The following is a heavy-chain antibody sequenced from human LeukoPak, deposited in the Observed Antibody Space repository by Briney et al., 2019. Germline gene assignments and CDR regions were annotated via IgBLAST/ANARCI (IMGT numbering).Heavy chain of an antibody. J-gene: IGHJ3*02. Sequence: SETLSLTCAVSGYSISSGYYWGWIRQPPGKGLEWIGSIYHSGSTYYNPSLKSRVTISVDTSKNQFSLKLSSVTAADTAVYYCARLLNAFDIWGQGTMVTVSS. CDR2: IYHSGST. CDR3: ARLLNAFDI. CDR1: GYSISSGYY. V-gene: IGHV4-38-2*01.